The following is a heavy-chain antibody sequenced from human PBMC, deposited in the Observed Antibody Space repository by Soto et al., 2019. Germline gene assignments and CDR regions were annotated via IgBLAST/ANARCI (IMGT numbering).Heavy chain of an antibody. CDR2: ITDTGGDA. V-gene: IGHV3-23*01. CDR3: ARGSTDSYPGSRIFDF. J-gene: IGHJ4*02. D-gene: IGHD3-10*01. Sequence: GGSLRLSCVASGLTFGSRAMTWVRQAPGEGLQWVSTITDTGGDAKYADSVRGRFVISRDNSKKTLYLQMTSLTAEDSAMYYCARGSTDSYPGSRIFDFWGRGTLVTV. CDR1: GLTFGSRA.